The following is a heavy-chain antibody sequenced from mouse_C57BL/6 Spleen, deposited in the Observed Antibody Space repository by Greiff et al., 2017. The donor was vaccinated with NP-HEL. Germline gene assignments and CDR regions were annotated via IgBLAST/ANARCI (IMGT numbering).Heavy chain of an antibody. V-gene: IGHV7-1*01. Sequence: EVMLVESGGGLVQSGRSLRLSCATSGFTFSDFYMEWVRQAPGKGLEWIAASRNKANDYTTEYSASVKGRFIVSRDTSQSILYLQMNALRAEDTAIYYCARDVVGAFDYWGQGTTLTVSS. CDR3: ARDVVGAFDY. CDR1: GFTFSDFY. CDR2: SRNKANDYTT. D-gene: IGHD1-1*01. J-gene: IGHJ2*01.